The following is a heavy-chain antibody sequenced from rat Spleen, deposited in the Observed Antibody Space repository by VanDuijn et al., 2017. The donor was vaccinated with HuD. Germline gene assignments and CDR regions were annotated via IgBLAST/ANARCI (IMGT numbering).Heavy chain of an antibody. CDR1: GFTFNRYW. Sequence: EVQLVETGGGLVQPGRSLKLSCVAPGFTFNRYWMYWVRQAPKKGLEWVATISYDGSSTYYRDSVKGRFTISRDNAQNTLYLQMNSLRSEDTATYYCTRDGYYDGYYHYFDYWGQGVMVTVSS. CDR3: TRDGYYDGYYHYFDY. D-gene: IGHD1-12*03. J-gene: IGHJ2*01. V-gene: IGHV5-58*01. CDR2: ISYDGSST.